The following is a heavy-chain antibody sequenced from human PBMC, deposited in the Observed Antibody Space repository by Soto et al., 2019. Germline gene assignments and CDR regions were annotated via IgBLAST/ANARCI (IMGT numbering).Heavy chain of an antibody. CDR3: ARGMGPGSFVIAY. Sequence: QVQLVESGGGVVQPGTSLRLSCAASGFPFTNYAMHWVRQAPDKGLEWVTIISSDGDTRHYVDSVKGRFTISRDNSKNTLHLQMSNPRPEDTAVYYCARGMGPGSFVIAYWGQGTLVTVSS. CDR2: ISSDGDTR. D-gene: IGHD3-10*01. CDR1: GFPFTNYA. V-gene: IGHV3-30-3*01. J-gene: IGHJ4*02.